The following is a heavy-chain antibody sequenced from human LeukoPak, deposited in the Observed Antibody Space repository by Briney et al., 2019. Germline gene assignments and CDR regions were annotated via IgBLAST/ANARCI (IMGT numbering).Heavy chain of an antibody. CDR1: GFTFSRST. D-gene: IGHD5-12*01. V-gene: IGHV3-7*01. CDR2: MKEDGTQI. CDR3: ARPVATIRLDAFDI. J-gene: IGHJ3*02. Sequence: GSPRLSCVVSGFTFSRSTMTWVRQAPGKGPEWVAKMKEDGTQIHYVDSVKGRFTISRDNAKNSLFLQMNSLRVEDTAVYYCARPVATIRLDAFDIWGQGTMVTVPS.